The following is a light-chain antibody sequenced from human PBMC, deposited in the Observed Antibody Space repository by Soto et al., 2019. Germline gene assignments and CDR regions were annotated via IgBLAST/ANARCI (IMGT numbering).Light chain of an antibody. CDR2: DVT. Sequence: QSVLTQPPSASGSPGQSVTISCTGASSDVGKYNFVSWYQQHPGKAPKLMIYDVTDRPSGVPDRFSGSKSGNTASLTVSGLQAEEEADYYCTSYAGSSIPVVFGGGTQLTVL. V-gene: IGLV2-8*01. J-gene: IGLJ2*01. CDR3: TSYAGSSIPVV. CDR1: SSDVGKYNF.